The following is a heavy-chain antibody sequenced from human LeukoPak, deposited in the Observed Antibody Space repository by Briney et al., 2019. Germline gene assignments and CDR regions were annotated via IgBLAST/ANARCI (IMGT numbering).Heavy chain of an antibody. Sequence: PGGSLRLSCAASGFTFSSYAMHWVRQAPGKGLEWVAVISYDGGNKYYADSVKGRFTISRDNSKNTLYLQMNSLRAEDTAVYYCARDERYFDWLASLGFDYWGQGTLVTVSS. CDR1: GFTFSSYA. CDR3: ARDERYFDWLASLGFDY. J-gene: IGHJ4*02. V-gene: IGHV3-30-3*01. D-gene: IGHD3-9*01. CDR2: ISYDGGNK.